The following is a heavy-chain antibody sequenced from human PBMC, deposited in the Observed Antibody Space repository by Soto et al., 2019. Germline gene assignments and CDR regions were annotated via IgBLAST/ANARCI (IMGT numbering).Heavy chain of an antibody. D-gene: IGHD3-9*01. J-gene: IGHJ6*03. CDR1: GYTFTSYG. CDR3: ARDTGYDILTGYYDYYYYYMDV. CDR2: ISAYNGNT. V-gene: IGHV1-18*01. Sequence: ASVKVSCKASGYTFTSYGISWVRQAPGQGLEWMGWISAYNGNTNYAQKLQGRVTMTTDTSTSTAYMELRSLRSDDTAVYYCARDTGYDILTGYYDYYYYYMDVWGKGTTVTVSS.